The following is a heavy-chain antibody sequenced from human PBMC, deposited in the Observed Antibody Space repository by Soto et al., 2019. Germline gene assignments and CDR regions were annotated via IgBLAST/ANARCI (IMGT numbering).Heavy chain of an antibody. Sequence: ASVKVSCKASGYTFTGYYMHWVRQAPGQGLEWMGWINPNSGGTNYAQKFQGWVTMTRDTSISTAYMELSRLRSDDTAVYYCARGYYYDSSGYYSVLYYGIDVWGQGTTVIVSS. CDR2: INPNSGGT. D-gene: IGHD3-22*01. V-gene: IGHV1-2*04. CDR3: ARGYYYDSSGYYSVLYYGIDV. CDR1: GYTFTGYY. J-gene: IGHJ6*02.